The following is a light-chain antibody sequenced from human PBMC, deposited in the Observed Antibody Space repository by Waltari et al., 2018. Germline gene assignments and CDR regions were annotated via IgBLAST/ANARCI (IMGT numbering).Light chain of an antibody. V-gene: IGKV1-9*01. CDR3: QQLNSYPHIT. CDR1: QGISSY. CDR2: AAS. Sequence: DIQLTQSPSFLSASIGDRVTITCRASQGISSYLAWYQQKPWKAPKLLIYAASTLQSGVPSRFSGSGSGTEFTLTISSLQPEDFATYYCQQLNSYPHITFGQGTRLEIK. J-gene: IGKJ5*01.